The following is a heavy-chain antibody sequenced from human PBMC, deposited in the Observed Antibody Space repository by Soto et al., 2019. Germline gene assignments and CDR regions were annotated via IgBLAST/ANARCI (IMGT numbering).Heavy chain of an antibody. V-gene: IGHV3-30*03. Sequence: WLPLRVPWAVAGGTFIDFAMSWISQAQGKGLDWVAAISHDGSNKYYADSVNGRLTISRDNCKNTLYLQMSSLIAEDTAVYDGAREGLTIFGVVAWGQGTLVPVSS. D-gene: IGHD3-3*01. J-gene: IGHJ5*02. CDR1: GGTFIDFA. CDR3: AREGLTIFGVVA. CDR2: ISHDGSNK.